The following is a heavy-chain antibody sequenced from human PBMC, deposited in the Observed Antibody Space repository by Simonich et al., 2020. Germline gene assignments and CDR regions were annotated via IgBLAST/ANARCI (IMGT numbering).Heavy chain of an antibody. CDR3: ARASRGTWWYYYFDY. J-gene: IGHJ4*02. CDR1: GYTFTSYG. V-gene: IGHV1-18*01. CDR2: ISAYNGNT. D-gene: IGHD2-15*01. Sequence: QVQLVHSGAEVKKPGASVKVSCKASGYTFTSYGISWVRQAPGQGLEWMGCISAYNGNTNYAQKLQGRVTMTTDTSTSTAYMELRSLRSDDTAVYYCARASRGTWWYYYFDYWGQGTLVTVSS.